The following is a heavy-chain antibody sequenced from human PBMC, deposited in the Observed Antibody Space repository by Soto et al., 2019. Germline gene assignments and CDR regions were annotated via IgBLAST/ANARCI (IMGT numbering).Heavy chain of an antibody. CDR3: AMITMVQGSLYYYYGMDV. Sequence: QVQLVQSGAEVKKPGSSVKVSCKASGGTFSSYAISWVRQAPGQGLEWMGGVIPIFGTANYAQKFQGRVTITADESTSPAYMELSSLRSEDTAVYYCAMITMVQGSLYYYYGMDVWGQGTTVTVSS. CDR1: GGTFSSYA. V-gene: IGHV1-69*01. J-gene: IGHJ6*02. D-gene: IGHD3-10*01. CDR2: VIPIFGTA.